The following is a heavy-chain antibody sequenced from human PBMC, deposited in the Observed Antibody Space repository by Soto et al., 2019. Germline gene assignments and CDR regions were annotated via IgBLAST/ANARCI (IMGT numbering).Heavy chain of an antibody. CDR2: IIPIFGTA. CDR1: GGTFSSYA. J-gene: IGHJ4*02. D-gene: IGHD5-12*01. V-gene: IGHV1-69*13. CDR3: AIHRGHKHPYYFDY. Sequence: GASVKVSCKASGGTFSSYAISWVRQAPGQGLEWMGGIIPIFGTANYAQKFQGRVTITADESTSTAYMELSSLRSEDTAVYYCAIHRGHKHPYYFDYWGQGTLVTVSS.